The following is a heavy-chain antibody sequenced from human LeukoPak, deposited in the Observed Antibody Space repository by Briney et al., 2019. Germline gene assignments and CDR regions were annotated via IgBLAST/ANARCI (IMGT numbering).Heavy chain of an antibody. CDR1: GFTFSSYS. Sequence: PGGSLRLSCAASGFTFSSYSMNWVRQAPGKGLEWVSYISSSSSTIYYADSVKGRFTISRDNAKNSLYLQMNSLRAEDTAVYYCARGPTHDYSNHHYYYYMDVWGKGTTVTVSS. J-gene: IGHJ6*03. CDR3: ARGPTHDYSNHHYYYYMDV. V-gene: IGHV3-48*01. CDR2: ISSSSSTI. D-gene: IGHD4-11*01.